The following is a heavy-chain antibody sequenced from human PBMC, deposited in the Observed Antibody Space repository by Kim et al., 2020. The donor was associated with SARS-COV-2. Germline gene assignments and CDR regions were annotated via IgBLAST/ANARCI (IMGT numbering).Heavy chain of an antibody. V-gene: IGHV4-31*03. J-gene: IGHJ6*02. Sequence: SETLSLTCTVSGGSISSGGYYWSWIRQHPGKGLEWIGYIYYSGSTYYNPSLKSRVTISVDTSKNQFSLKLSSVTAADTAVYYCARDRGSSSFYYYYGIDVWGQGTAVTVS. D-gene: IGHD6-6*01. CDR3: ARDRGSSSFYYYYGIDV. CDR1: GGSISSGGYY. CDR2: IYYSGST.